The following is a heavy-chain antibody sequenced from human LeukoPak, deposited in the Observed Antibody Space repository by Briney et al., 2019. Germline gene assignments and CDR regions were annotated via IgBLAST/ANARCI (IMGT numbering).Heavy chain of an antibody. CDR3: ARGRRVGVYLGYNN. CDR1: GFTFSDHF. Sequence: PRGSLRLSCAASGFTFSDHFMTWIRQAPGQGLEWISYISDTGSVTYYADSVKGRFTVSRDNAENSLYLQMNSLRADDTAVYYCARGRRVGVYLGYNNWGQGTLVTVSS. J-gene: IGHJ4*02. V-gene: IGHV3-11*04. CDR2: ISDTGSVT. D-gene: IGHD1-1*01.